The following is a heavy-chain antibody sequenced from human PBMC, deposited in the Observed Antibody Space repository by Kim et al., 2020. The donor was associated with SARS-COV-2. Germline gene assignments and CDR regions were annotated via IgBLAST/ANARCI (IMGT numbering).Heavy chain of an antibody. D-gene: IGHD1-1*01. CDR3: ARARLEIGSPYI. CDR1: GYTFTNYA. Sequence: ASVKVSCKASGYTFTNYAINWVRQAPGQGLEWMGWINTNTGNPTYAQGFPGRVVISLDTSVSTAYLQISSLKAEDSAVYYCARARLEIGSPYIWGQGTIV. V-gene: IGHV7-4-1*02. J-gene: IGHJ3*02. CDR2: INTNTGNP.